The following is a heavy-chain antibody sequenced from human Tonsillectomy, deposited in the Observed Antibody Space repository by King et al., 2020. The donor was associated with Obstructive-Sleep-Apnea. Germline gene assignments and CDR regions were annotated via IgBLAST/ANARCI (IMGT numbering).Heavy chain of an antibody. J-gene: IGHJ3*02. V-gene: IGHV4-31*03. CDR1: GGSIGSGGYY. CDR2: IYYSGST. Sequence: VQLQESGPGLVKPSQTLSLTCTVSGGSIGSGGYYWSWIRQHPGKGLEWIGYIYYSGSTYYNPSLKSRVTISVDTSKNQFSLKLSSVTAADTAVYYCAREVLSRRAFDIWGQGTMVTVSS. D-gene: IGHD6-6*01. CDR3: AREVLSRRAFDI.